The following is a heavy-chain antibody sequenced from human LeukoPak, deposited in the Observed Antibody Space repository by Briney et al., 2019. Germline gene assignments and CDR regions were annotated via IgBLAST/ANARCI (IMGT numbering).Heavy chain of an antibody. D-gene: IGHD3-22*01. J-gene: IGHJ6*02. CDR1: GFTVSSNY. Sequence: GGSLRLSCAASGFTVSSNYMSWVRQAPGKGLEWVSVIYSGGSTYYADSVKGRFTISSDNSKNTLYLQMNSLRAEDTAVYYCARKTYYYDSSGYYYYYGMDVWGQGTTVTVSS. V-gene: IGHV3-66*01. CDR2: IYSGGST. CDR3: ARKTYYYDSSGYYYYYGMDV.